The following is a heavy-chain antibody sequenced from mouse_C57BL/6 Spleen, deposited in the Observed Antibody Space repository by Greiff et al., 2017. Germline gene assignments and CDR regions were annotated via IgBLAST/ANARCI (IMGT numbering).Heavy chain of an antibody. J-gene: IGHJ2*01. Sequence: VQLQQSGAELVRSGASVKLSCTASGFNIKDDYMHWVKQRPEQGLEWIGWIDPENGDTEYASKFQGKATITADTSSNTAYLQLSSLTSEDTAVYYCTTAAQATENYFDYWGQGTTLTVSS. V-gene: IGHV14-4*01. CDR1: GFNIKDDY. CDR3: TTAAQATENYFDY. D-gene: IGHD3-2*02. CDR2: IDPENGDT.